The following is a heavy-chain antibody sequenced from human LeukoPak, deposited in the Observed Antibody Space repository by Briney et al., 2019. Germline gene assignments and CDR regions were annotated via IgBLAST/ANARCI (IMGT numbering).Heavy chain of an antibody. V-gene: IGHV3-23*01. J-gene: IGHJ4*02. CDR1: GFTFSSYA. Sequence: QPGGSLRVSCAASGFTFSSYAMSGVRQAPGKGLEWVSAISGSGGSTYYADSVKGRFTISRDNSKSTLYLQMNSLRAEDTAVYYCAKTPYHSSGWYYFDYWGQGTLVTVSS. CDR2: ISGSGGST. CDR3: AKTPYHSSGWYYFDY. D-gene: IGHD6-19*01.